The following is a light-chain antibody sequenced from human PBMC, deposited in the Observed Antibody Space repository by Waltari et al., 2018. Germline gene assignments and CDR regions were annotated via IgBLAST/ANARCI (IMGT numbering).Light chain of an antibody. CDR1: QSITNY. CDR3: QQRSNWPLLT. J-gene: IGKJ4*01. V-gene: IGKV3-11*01. Sequence: EIVLTQSPATLSLSPGERATLSCRASQSITNYLAWYQQKRGQAPRLLISDASNRATGIPARFSGSGSGTDFTLTISGLEPEDFAVYYCQQRSNWPLLTFGGGTKVEI. CDR2: DAS.